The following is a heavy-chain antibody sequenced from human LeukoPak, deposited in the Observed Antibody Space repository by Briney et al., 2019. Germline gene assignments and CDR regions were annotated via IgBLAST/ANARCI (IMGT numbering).Heavy chain of an antibody. CDR3: ATTDRSGSYYVDAFDI. D-gene: IGHD1-26*01. V-gene: IGHV1-18*01. CDR1: GYTFTSYG. Sequence: ASVKVSCKASGYTFTSYGISWVRQAPGQGLEWMGWISAYNGNTNYAQKLQGRVTMTTDTSTSTAYMELRSLRSDDTAVYYCATTDRSGSYYVDAFDIWGQGTMVTVSS. J-gene: IGHJ3*02. CDR2: ISAYNGNT.